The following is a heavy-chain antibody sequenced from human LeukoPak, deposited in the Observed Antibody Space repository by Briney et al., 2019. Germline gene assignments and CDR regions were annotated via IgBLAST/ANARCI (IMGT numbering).Heavy chain of an antibody. V-gene: IGHV3-21*01. D-gene: IGHD6-13*01. CDR2: ISSSSSYI. J-gene: IGHJ4*02. CDR1: GFTFSSYS. CDR3: ARGGAAAGTPPTGY. Sequence: GGSLRLSCAASGFTFSSYSMNWVRQAPGKGLEWVSSISSSSSYIYYADSVKGRFTISRENAKNSLYLQMNSLRAEDTAVYYCARGGAAAGTPPTGYWGQGTLVTVSS.